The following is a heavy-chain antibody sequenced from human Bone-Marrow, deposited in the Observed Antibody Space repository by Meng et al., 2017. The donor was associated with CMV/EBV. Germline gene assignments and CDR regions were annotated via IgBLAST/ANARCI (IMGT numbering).Heavy chain of an antibody. V-gene: IGHV4-38-2*02. CDR3: AHIAAAGAGYFDY. Sequence: SEPLSLTCTVSGYSISSGYYWGWIRQPPGKGLEWIGSIYHSGSTYYNPSLKSRVTISVDTSKNQFSLKLSSVTAADTAVYYCAHIAAAGAGYFDYWGQGTLVTVSS. CDR2: IYHSGST. D-gene: IGHD6-13*01. CDR1: GYSISSGYY. J-gene: IGHJ4*02.